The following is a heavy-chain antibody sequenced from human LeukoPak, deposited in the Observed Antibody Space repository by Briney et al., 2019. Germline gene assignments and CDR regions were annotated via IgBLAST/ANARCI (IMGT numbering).Heavy chain of an antibody. J-gene: IGHJ3*02. D-gene: IGHD6-19*01. CDR2: IYHSGST. Sequence: SETLSLTCTVSSYSISSGYYWGWIRQSPGKGLEWIGNIYHSGSTYYNPSLKSRVTISLDTSKNQFSPKLSSVTAADTAVYYCARAGYSSGWYGDDAFDIWGQGTMVTVSS. CDR3: ARAGYSSGWYGDDAFDI. CDR1: SYSISSGYY. V-gene: IGHV4-38-2*02.